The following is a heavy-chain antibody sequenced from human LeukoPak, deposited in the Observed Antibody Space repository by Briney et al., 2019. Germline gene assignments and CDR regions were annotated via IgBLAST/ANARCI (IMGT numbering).Heavy chain of an antibody. D-gene: IGHD3-22*01. CDR2: IYYSGST. CDR3: ARITMIVGGYYYYYGMDV. CDR1: GGSISSGDYY. J-gene: IGHJ6*02. V-gene: IGHV4-30-4*01. Sequence: SQTLSLTCTVSGGSISSGDYYWSWIRQPPGKGLEWIGYIYYSGSTYYNPSLKSRVTISVDTSKNQFSLKLSSVTAADTAVYYCARITMIVGGYYYYYGMDVWGQGTTVTVSS.